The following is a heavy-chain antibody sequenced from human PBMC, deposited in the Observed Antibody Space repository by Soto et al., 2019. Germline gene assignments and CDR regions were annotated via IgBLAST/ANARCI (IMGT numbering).Heavy chain of an antibody. CDR3: AREIPGYGDYGGGDY. V-gene: IGHV3-20*04. Sequence: GGSLRLSCAASGFTFDDYGMSWVRQAPGKGLEWVSGINWNGGSTGYADSVKGRFTISRDNAKNSLYLQMNSLRAEDTALYYCAREIPGYGDYGGGDYWGQGTLVTVSS. CDR1: GFTFDDYG. J-gene: IGHJ4*02. CDR2: INWNGGST. D-gene: IGHD4-17*01.